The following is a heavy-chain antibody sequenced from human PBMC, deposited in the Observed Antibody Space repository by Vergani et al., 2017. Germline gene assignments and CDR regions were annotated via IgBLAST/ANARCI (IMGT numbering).Heavy chain of an antibody. V-gene: IGHV4-59*01. CDR3: ARVESIAARGYFDY. CDR1: GGSISSYY. D-gene: IGHD6-6*01. Sequence: QVQLQESGPGLVKPSETLSLTCTVSGGSISSYYWSWIRQPPGKGLEWIGYIYYSGSTNYNPSLKSRVTISVDTSKNQFSLKLSSVTAADTAVYYCARVESIAARGYFDYWGQGTLVTVSS. CDR2: IYYSGST. J-gene: IGHJ4*02.